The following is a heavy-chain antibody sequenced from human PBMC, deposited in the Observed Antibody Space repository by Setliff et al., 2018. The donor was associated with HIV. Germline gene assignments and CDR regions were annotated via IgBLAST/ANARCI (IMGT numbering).Heavy chain of an antibody. CDR2: IYYSGST. J-gene: IGHJ6*03. V-gene: IGHV4-59*11. CDR3: VRDRVKVAGRETVYSYYHMDV. CDR1: GGSISSHY. Sequence: SETLSLTCTVSGGSISSHYWSWIRQPPGKGLEWIGYIYYSGSTNYNPSLKSRVTISVDTSKNQFSLKLSSVTAADTAVYYCVRDRVKVAGRETVYSYYHMDVWGRGTSVTVSS. D-gene: IGHD6-19*01.